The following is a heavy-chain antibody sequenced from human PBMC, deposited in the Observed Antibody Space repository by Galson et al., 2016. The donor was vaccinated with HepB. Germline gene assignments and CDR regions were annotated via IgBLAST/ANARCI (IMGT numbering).Heavy chain of an antibody. CDR1: GFTFSSYG. CDR2: ISYDGINT. V-gene: IGHV3-30*03. D-gene: IGHD6-19*01. J-gene: IGHJ5*02. CDR3: ARSVPLAVASNRWFDP. Sequence: SMRLSCAASGFTFSSYGIHWVRQAPGRGLEWVAVISYDGINTFYGDSVKGRFTISRENSKNMLHLQMNSLRVEDTAVYYCARSVPLAVASNRWFDPWGQGTLVTVSS.